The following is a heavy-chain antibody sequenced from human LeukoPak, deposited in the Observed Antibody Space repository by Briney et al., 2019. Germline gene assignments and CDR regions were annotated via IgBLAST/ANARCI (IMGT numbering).Heavy chain of an antibody. D-gene: IGHD1-14*01. CDR3: ARVPNQSKYSIGNY. J-gene: IGHJ4*02. CDR2: IYHSGST. Sequence: SQTLSLTCTVSGGSISSGGYYWSWIRQHPGKGLEWIGYIYHSGSTYYNPSLKNRVTISVDTSKNQFSLKLSSVTAADTAVYYCARVPNQSKYSIGNYWGQGTLVTVSS. V-gene: IGHV4-31*03. CDR1: GGSISSGGYY.